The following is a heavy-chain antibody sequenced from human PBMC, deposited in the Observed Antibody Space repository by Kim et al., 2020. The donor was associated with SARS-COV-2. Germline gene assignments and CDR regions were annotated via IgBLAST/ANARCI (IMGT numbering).Heavy chain of an antibody. CDR2: SGST. CDR3: ARGVPGY. V-gene: IGHV4-34*01. J-gene: IGHJ4*02. Sequence: SGSTTYNPSLKSRVTISVDTSKNQFSLKLTSGTAADTAVYYCARGVPGYWGQGTLVTVSS.